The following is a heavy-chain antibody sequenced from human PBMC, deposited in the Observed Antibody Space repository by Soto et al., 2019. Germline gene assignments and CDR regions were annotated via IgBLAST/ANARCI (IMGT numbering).Heavy chain of an antibody. V-gene: IGHV3-9*01. CDR1: GFTFDDDA. Sequence: PGGSLRLSCAASGFTFDDDAMHWVRQAPGKGLEWVSGISWNSGSIGYADSVKGRFTISRDNAKNSLYLQMNSLRVEDTAMYYCVRENYYYGMDVWGQGTAVTVSS. CDR3: VRENYYYGMDV. CDR2: ISWNSGSI. J-gene: IGHJ6*02.